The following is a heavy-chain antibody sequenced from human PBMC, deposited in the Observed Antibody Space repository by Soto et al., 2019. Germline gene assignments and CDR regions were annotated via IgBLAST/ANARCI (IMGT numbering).Heavy chain of an antibody. J-gene: IGHJ4*02. V-gene: IGHV3-23*01. CDR1: GFTFSSYA. Sequence: GSLRLSCAVSGFTFSSYAMSWVRQAPGKGLEWVSAISGSGGSTYYADSVKGRFTISRDNSRDTLFLQMNSLRAEDTAVYYCAKASGSSSMLGIDHWGQGTLVTVSS. CDR2: ISGSGGST. CDR3: AKASGSSSMLGIDH. D-gene: IGHD6-6*01.